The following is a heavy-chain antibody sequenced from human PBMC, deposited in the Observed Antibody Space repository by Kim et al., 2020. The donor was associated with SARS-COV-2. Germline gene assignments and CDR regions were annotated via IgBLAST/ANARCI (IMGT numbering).Heavy chain of an antibody. CDR3: ARGVVRGVISYGMDV. V-gene: IGHV3-72*01. Sequence: ASVEGRFTISRDDSKNSLYLQMSSLKTEDTAVYYCARGVVRGVISYGMDVWGQGTTVTVSS. D-gene: IGHD3-10*01. J-gene: IGHJ6*02.